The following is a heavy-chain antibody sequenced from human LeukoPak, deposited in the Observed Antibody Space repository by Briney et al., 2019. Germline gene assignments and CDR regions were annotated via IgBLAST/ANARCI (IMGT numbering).Heavy chain of an antibody. Sequence: PGWSLRLSCAAPGFTFSSYGMHSVRQAPGKVLEWVAVIWYAGSNKYYADSEKGRFTISRDNAKNTLFLQLYSVRPADTAVPYSAKDREDSSSWLDYWGQGTLVNVAS. V-gene: IGHV3-33*06. D-gene: IGHD6-13*01. CDR3: AKDREDSSSWLDY. J-gene: IGHJ4*02. CDR2: IWYAGSNK. CDR1: GFTFSSYG.